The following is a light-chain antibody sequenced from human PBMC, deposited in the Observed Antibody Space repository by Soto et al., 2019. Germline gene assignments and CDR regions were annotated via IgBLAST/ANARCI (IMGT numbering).Light chain of an antibody. CDR3: QQYNNWPRT. Sequence: EIVMTQSPATLSVSPGERATLSCRASQSVSSNLDWYQQKPGQAPRLLIYGASTRATGIPATFSGSGSGTEFTLTISSLQSEDFAAYYCQQYNNWPRTFGQGTKVEIK. V-gene: IGKV3-15*01. J-gene: IGKJ1*01. CDR2: GAS. CDR1: QSVSSN.